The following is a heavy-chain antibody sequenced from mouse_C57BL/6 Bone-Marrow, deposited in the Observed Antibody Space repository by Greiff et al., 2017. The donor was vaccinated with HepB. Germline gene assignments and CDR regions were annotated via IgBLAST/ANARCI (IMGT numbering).Heavy chain of an antibody. CDR1: GYTFTSYG. V-gene: IGHV1-81*01. Sequence: VHLVESGAELARPGASVKLSCKASGYTFTSYGISWVKQRTGQGLEWIGEIYPRSGNTYYNEKFKGKATLTADKSSSTAYMELRSLTSEDSAVYFCARWGWLLGMDYWGQGTSVTVSS. J-gene: IGHJ4*01. CDR3: ARWGWLLGMDY. CDR2: IYPRSGNT. D-gene: IGHD2-3*01.